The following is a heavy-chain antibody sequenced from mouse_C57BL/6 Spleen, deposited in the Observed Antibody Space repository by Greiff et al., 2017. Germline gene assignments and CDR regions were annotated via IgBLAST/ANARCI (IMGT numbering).Heavy chain of an antibody. D-gene: IGHD3-2*02. V-gene: IGHV1-63*01. CDR3: ARSLDSSGYDFDY. CDR1: GYTFTNYW. J-gene: IGHJ2*01. CDR2: IYPGGGYT. Sequence: QVHVKQSGAELVRPGTSVKMSCKASGYTFTNYWIGWAKQRPGHGLEWIGDIYPGGGYTNYNEKFKGKATLTADKSSSTAYMQFSSLTSEDSAIYYCARSLDSSGYDFDYWGQGTTLTVSS.